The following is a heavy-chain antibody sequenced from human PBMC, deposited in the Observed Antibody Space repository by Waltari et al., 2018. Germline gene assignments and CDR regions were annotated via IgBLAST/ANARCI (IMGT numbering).Heavy chain of an antibody. CDR3: ARRNGDRSNWFDP. Sequence: QLQLQESGPGLVKPSETLSLTCTVSGGSISSSSYYWGWIRQPPGKGLEWIGSIYYSGGTYSNPSLKSRVTISVDTSKNQFSLKLSSVTAADTAVYYCARRNGDRSNWFDPWGQGTLVTVSS. CDR1: GGSISSSSYY. J-gene: IGHJ5*02. CDR2: IYYSGGT. V-gene: IGHV4-39*01. D-gene: IGHD4-17*01.